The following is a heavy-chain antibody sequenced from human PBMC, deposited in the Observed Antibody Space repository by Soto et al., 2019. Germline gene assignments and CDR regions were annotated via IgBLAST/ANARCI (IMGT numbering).Heavy chain of an antibody. Sequence: PSETLSLTCTVSGGSISSSSYYWGWIRQPPGKGLEWIGSIYYSGSTYYNPSLKSRVTISVDTSKNQFSLKLSSVTAADTAVYYCARHHIVVVTATLRRAFDIWGQGTMVTVSS. V-gene: IGHV4-39*01. D-gene: IGHD2-21*02. CDR2: IYYSGST. CDR3: ARHHIVVVTATLRRAFDI. CDR1: GGSISSSSYY. J-gene: IGHJ3*02.